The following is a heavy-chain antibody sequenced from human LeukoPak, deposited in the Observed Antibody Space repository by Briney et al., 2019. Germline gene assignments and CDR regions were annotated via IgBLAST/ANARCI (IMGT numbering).Heavy chain of an antibody. V-gene: IGHV3-48*03. CDR2: ITSSGSAI. Sequence: PGGSLRLSCAASGFIFSNYEMNWVRQAPGKGLEWVSYITSSGSAIYYADSVKGRFTISRDNAKNSLYLQMNSLRAEDAAVYYCVRDGVAIATGHFDYWGQGTLVTVSS. CDR3: VRDGVAIATGHFDY. D-gene: IGHD1-26*01. CDR1: GFIFSNYE. J-gene: IGHJ4*02.